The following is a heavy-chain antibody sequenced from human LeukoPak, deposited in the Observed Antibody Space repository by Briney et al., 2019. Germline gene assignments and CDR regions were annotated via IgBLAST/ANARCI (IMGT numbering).Heavy chain of an antibody. D-gene: IGHD3-16*02. J-gene: IGHJ4*02. CDR1: GGSISSSSYY. V-gene: IGHV4-39*07. CDR2: IYYSGST. CDR3: ARSPYDYVWGSYRLPFDY. Sequence: SETLSLTCTVSGGSISSSSYYWGWIRQPPGKGLEWIGSIYYSGSTYYNPSLKSRVTISVDTSKNQFSLKLSSVTAADTAVYYCARSPYDYVWGSYRLPFDYWGQGTLVTVSS.